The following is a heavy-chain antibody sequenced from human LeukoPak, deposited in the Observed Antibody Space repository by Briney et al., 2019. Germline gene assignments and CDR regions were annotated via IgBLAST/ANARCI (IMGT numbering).Heavy chain of an antibody. CDR3: ARSPFEDSSGRVYYFDY. J-gene: IGHJ4*02. CDR2: INHSGST. D-gene: IGHD3-22*01. CDR1: GGSFSGYY. V-gene: IGHV4-34*01. Sequence: KPSETLSLTCAVYGGSFSGYYWSWIRQPPGKGLEWIGEINHSGSTNYNPSLKSRVTISVDKSKNQFSLKLSSVTAADTAVYYCARSPFEDSSGRVYYFDYWGQGTLVTVSS.